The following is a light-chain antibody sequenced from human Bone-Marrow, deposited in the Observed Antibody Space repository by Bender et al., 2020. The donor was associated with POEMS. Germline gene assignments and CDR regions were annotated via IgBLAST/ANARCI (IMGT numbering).Light chain of an antibody. V-gene: IGLV2-14*03. CDR3: SSYTRSSTWV. CDR2: DVS. CDR1: SSDFGDYNY. Sequence: QPALTQPASVSGSPGQSITISCTGTSSDFGDYNYVSWYQQRPGKGPTLVIFDVSDRPSGISNRFSGSKSGNTASLTISGLQAEDEADYYCSSYTRSSTWVFGGGTKLTVL. J-gene: IGLJ3*02.